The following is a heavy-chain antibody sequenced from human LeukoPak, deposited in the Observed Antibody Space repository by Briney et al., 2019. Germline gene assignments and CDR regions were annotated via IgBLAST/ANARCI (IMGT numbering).Heavy chain of an antibody. CDR2: ISYDGSNK. CDR1: GFNFRNYA. CDR3: ARQLTSAWLFDY. D-gene: IGHD6-19*01. V-gene: IGHV3-30*04. J-gene: IGHJ4*02. Sequence: GGSLRLSCAASGFNFRNYALDWVRQAPGKGLEWVAYISYDGSNKYYADSVKGRFTISRDNSKNTLYLQMNSLRAEDTAVYFCARQLTSAWLFDYWGQGTLVTVSS.